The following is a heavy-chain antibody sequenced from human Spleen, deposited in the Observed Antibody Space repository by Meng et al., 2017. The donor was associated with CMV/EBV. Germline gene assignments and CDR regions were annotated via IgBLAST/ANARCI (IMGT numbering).Heavy chain of an antibody. CDR2: INPNSGGT. Sequence: VRTGKTGAEVRKPGASVKFSCKASGYTFTGYYTHWVRQAPGQGLEWMGWINPNSGGTNYGQKFQGRVTITADESTSTAYMELSSLRSEDTAVYYCARVRPNGSGSYHLWPWGQGTLVTVSS. D-gene: IGHD3-10*01. CDR1: GYTFTGYY. J-gene: IGHJ5*02. CDR3: ARVRPNGSGSYHLWP. V-gene: IGHV1-2*02.